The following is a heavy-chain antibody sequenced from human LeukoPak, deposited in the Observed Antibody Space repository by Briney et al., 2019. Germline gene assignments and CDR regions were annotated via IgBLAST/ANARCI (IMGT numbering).Heavy chain of an antibody. CDR2: VYPGDSDT. CDR3: ARKCSTSCHVDH. V-gene: IGHV5-51*01. CDR1: GYSFTSYW. Sequence: GESLKISCKGSGYSFTSYWIAWVRQMPGKGLEWMGIVYPGDSDTRYSPSFQGQVTISADKSINTAYLQWSSLKASDTAMYYCARKCSTSCHVDHWGQGTLVTVSS. D-gene: IGHD2-2*01. J-gene: IGHJ4*02.